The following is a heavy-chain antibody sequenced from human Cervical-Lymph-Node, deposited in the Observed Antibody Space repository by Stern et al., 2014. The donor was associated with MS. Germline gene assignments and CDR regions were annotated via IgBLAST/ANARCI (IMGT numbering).Heavy chain of an antibody. V-gene: IGHV3-7*01. J-gene: IGHJ4*02. CDR2: IKGDGSDM. CDR1: GFSFNTFW. CDR3: ARDIYYKLDS. Sequence: EVQLVESGGGLVQPGGSLRLSWAASGFSFNTFWLSWVRQAPGKGLEWVANIKGDGSDMNYVDSVKGRFTISRDNAKNSLYLQMNSLRAEDTAIYYCARDIYYKLDSWGQGTLVTVSS. D-gene: IGHD1-26*01.